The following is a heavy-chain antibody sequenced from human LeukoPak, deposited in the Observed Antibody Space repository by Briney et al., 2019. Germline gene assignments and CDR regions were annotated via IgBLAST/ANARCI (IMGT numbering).Heavy chain of an antibody. V-gene: IGHV3-74*01. CDR3: ARKRYSSSWSWFDP. J-gene: IGHJ5*02. D-gene: IGHD6-13*01. CDR1: GFMFSSYW. Sequence: GGSLRLSCAASGFMFSSYWMHWVRLGPGKGLVWVSCIDPDGTETTYADSVKGRLTISRDNAKNSLYLQMKSLRAEDTGIYYCARKRYSSSWSWFDPWGQGTLVTVSS. CDR2: IDPDGTET.